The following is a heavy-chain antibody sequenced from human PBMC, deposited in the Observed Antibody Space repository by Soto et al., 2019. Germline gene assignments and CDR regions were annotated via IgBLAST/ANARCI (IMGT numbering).Heavy chain of an antibody. D-gene: IGHD3-10*01. CDR3: ARDRAGWFDP. J-gene: IGHJ5*02. V-gene: IGHV1-18*01. CDR1: GYTFTSYG. CDR2: ISVYNGNT. Sequence: ASVKVSCKASGYTFTSYGISWVRQARGQGLEWIGWISVYNGNTNYAQKLQGRVTITRDTSTSTAYMELSSLRSEDTAVYYCARDRAGWFDPWGQGTLVTVSS.